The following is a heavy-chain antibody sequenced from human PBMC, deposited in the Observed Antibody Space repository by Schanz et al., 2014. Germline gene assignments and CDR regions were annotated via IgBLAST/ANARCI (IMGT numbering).Heavy chain of an antibody. V-gene: IGHV3-74*01. CDR1: GFTFSPYW. J-gene: IGHJ4*02. CDR2: INGDGSNT. Sequence: EVQLVESGGGLVQPGGSLRLSCGSSGFTFSPYWMHWVRHAPGKGLVWVSRINGDGSNTNYADSVKGRFTISRDNAKNALYLQMHSLRAEDTAVYYCAKVRYSSGWRGDYFDEWGQGTLVTVAA. CDR3: AKVRYSSGWRGDYFDE. D-gene: IGHD4-4*01.